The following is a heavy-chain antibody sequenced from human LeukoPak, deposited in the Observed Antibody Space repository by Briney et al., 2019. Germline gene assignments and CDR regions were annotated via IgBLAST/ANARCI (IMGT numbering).Heavy chain of an antibody. D-gene: IGHD2-15*01. CDR1: GFTFSSNG. V-gene: IGHV3-48*04. Sequence: PGGSLRLSCAASGFTFSSNGMNWVRQAPGKGLEWVSYISATGGTIYYADSVKGRFTTSRDNAKNSLYLQMNSLRAEDTAVYYCARDPPGSWGQGTLVTVSS. CDR2: ISATGGTI. J-gene: IGHJ4*02. CDR3: ARDPPGS.